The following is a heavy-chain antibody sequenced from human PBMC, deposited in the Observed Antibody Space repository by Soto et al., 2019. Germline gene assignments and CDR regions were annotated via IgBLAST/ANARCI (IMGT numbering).Heavy chain of an antibody. CDR1: GFTFGSYA. CDR3: ARLSWEIYTLDH. J-gene: IGHJ4*02. Sequence: PGGSLRLSCAMSGFTFGSYAMNWVRQAPGKGLEWVATISGSGQSTFYADSVKGRFTISRDDPKKTLFLQMNSLRAEDTAMYYCARLSWEIYTLDHWGQGTLVTVSS. CDR2: ISGSGQST. D-gene: IGHD1-26*01. V-gene: IGHV3-23*01.